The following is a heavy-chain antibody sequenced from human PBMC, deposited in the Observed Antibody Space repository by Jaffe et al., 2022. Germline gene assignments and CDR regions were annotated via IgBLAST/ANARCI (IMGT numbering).Heavy chain of an antibody. CDR3: TRGGYLWGIQARHAFDI. CDR2: IRSKAYGGTT. V-gene: IGHV3-49*03. D-gene: IGHD7-27*01. CDR1: GFTFGDYA. Sequence: EVQLVESGGGLVQPGRSLRLSCTASGFTFGDYAMSWFRQAPGKGLEWVGFIRSKAYGGTTEYAASVKGRFTISRDDSKSIAYLQMNSLKTEDTAVYYCTRGGYLWGIQARHAFDIWGQGTMVTVSS. J-gene: IGHJ3*02.